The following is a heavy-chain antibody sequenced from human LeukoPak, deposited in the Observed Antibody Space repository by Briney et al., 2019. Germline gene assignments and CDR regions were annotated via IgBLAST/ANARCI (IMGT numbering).Heavy chain of an antibody. V-gene: IGHV3-23*01. Sequence: GGSLRLSCAASGFTFSSYAMSWVHQAPGKGLEWVSAISGSGGSTYYADSVKGRFTISRDNSKNTLYLQMNSLRAEDTAVYYCAKWGSSQLLWRGGDYWGQGTLVTVSS. CDR2: ISGSGGST. J-gene: IGHJ4*02. CDR1: GFTFSSYA. D-gene: IGHD2-2*01. CDR3: AKWGSSQLLWRGGDY.